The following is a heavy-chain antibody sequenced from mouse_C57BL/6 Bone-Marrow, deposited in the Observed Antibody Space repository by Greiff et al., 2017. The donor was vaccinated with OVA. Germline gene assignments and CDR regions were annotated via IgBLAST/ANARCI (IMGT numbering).Heavy chain of an antibody. D-gene: IGHD1-1*01. Sequence: EVMLVESGGGLVKPGGSLKLSCAASGVTGRSYTMSWVRQTPEKRLEGVATISGGGGNTYYPDSVKGRFTISRDNAKNTLYLQMSSLRSEDTALYYCARRGYYYGRYFDVWGTGTTVTVSS. CDR2: ISGGGGNT. V-gene: IGHV5-9*01. J-gene: IGHJ1*03. CDR1: GVTGRSYT. CDR3: ARRGYYYGRYFDV.